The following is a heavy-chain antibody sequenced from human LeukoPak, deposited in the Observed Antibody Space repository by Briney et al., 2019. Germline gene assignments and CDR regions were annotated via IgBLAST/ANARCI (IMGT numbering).Heavy chain of an antibody. CDR2: ITDSGTGT. D-gene: IGHD3-3*01. Sequence: GGSLRLSCAASGFTFSSYALSWVRQAPGKGLEWVSGITDSGTGTYYADSVKGRFTISRDNSKNTVYLQMSSLRAEDTAVYYCARNQYDFWSGYYRGAFDIWGQGTMVTVSS. V-gene: IGHV3-23*01. CDR1: GFTFSSYA. J-gene: IGHJ3*02. CDR3: ARNQYDFWSGYYRGAFDI.